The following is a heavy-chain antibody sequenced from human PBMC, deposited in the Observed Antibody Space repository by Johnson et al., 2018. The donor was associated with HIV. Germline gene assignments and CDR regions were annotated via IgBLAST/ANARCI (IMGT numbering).Heavy chain of an antibody. D-gene: IGHD1-20*01. V-gene: IGHV3-13*01. Sequence: VQLVESGGGVVRPGGSLRLSCAASGFTFSSYDMHWVRQATGKGLEWVSAIGTAGDTYYPGSVKGRFTISRENAKNSLYLQMNSLGAGDTAVYYCASSITGAHRGAFDIWGQGTMAIVSS. CDR2: IGTAGDT. J-gene: IGHJ3*02. CDR3: ASSITGAHRGAFDI. CDR1: GFTFSSYD.